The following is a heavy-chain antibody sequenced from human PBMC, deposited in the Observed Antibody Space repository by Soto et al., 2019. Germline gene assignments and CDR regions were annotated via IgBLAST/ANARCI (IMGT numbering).Heavy chain of an antibody. Sequence: HVQLVQSGDEVMKPGASVKVSCKASGYIFSSFGISWVRQVPGQGLEWMGWINTYNGDTNYAQKFQGRVTMTTDTSTSTAYMELRSLISDDTAVYYCARGYCRFASCPLDFWGKGTLVTVSS. CDR2: INTYNGDT. CDR3: ARGYCRFASCPLDF. J-gene: IGHJ4*02. D-gene: IGHD2-2*01. CDR1: GYIFSSFG. V-gene: IGHV1-18*01.